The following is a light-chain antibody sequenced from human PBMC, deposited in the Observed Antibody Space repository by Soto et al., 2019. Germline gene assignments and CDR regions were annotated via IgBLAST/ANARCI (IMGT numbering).Light chain of an antibody. CDR3: TSYTITSPYV. CDR2: EAT. J-gene: IGLJ1*01. V-gene: IGLV2-14*01. CDR1: SSDIGRYNF. Sequence: LTQPASMSGSPGQSITISCTGTSSDIGRYNFVSWYQHHPGKAPKLIIYEATKRPSGVSYRFSGSKSGNTASLTISGLQAEDEADYYCTSYTITSPYVFGSGTKVAVL.